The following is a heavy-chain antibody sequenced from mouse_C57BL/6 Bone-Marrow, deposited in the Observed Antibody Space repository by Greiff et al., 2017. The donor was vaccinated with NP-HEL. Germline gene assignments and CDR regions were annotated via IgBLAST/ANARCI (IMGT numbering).Heavy chain of an antibody. CDR3: AREELLAYFGV. CDR1: GYAFSSSW. CDR2: IYPGDGDT. V-gene: IGHV1-82*01. J-gene: IGHJ1*03. Sequence: VQLVESGPELVKPGASVKISCKASGYAFSSSWMNWVKQRPGKGLEWIGRIYPGDGDTNYNGKFKGKATLTADKSSSTAYMQLSSLTSEDSAVYFCAREELLAYFGVWGTGTTVTVSS. D-gene: IGHD2-12*01.